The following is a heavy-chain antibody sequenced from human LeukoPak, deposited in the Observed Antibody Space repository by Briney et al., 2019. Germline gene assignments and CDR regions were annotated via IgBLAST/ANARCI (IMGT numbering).Heavy chain of an antibody. CDR1: AFTFSSYS. CDR2: ISSSSSYI. D-gene: IGHD3-16*01. J-gene: IGHJ4*02. Sequence: PGGSLRLSCAASAFTFSSYSMNWVRQAPGKGLEWVSSISSSSSYIYYADSVKGRFTISRDNAKNSLYLQMNSLRAEDTAVYYCARDSRTFGGVMGDYWGQGTLVTVSS. V-gene: IGHV3-21*01. CDR3: ARDSRTFGGVMGDY.